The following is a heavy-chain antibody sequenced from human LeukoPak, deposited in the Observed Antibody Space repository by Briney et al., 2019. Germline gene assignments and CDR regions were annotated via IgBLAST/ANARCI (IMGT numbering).Heavy chain of an antibody. CDR3: AGTSRGPLRYFDWERGSWYFDY. D-gene: IGHD3-9*01. Sequence: SEALSLTCTVSGGSISNYYWSWIRQPPGKGLEWIGYIYYSGSTNYNPSLKSRVTISVDTSKNQFSLKLSSVTAADTAVYYCAGTSRGPLRYFDWERGSWYFDYWGQGTLVTVSS. CDR2: IYYSGST. V-gene: IGHV4-59*01. CDR1: GGSISNYY. J-gene: IGHJ4*02.